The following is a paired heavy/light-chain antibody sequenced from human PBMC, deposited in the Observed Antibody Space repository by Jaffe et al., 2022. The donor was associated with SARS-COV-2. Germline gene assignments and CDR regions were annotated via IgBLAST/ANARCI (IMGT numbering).Light chain of an antibody. CDR2: YDS. J-gene: IGLJ3*02. CDR1: NIGSKS. V-gene: IGLV3-21*04. CDR3: QVWDTNSEHVV. Sequence: SYVLTQPPSVSVAPGETARITCGGNNIGSKSVHWYQQRPGQAPVLVINYDSDRPSGIPERFSGSNSGFTASLTITRVEAGDEADYFCQVWDTNSEHVVFGGGTTLTV.
Heavy chain of an antibody. J-gene: IGHJ4*02. CDR1: GFSFSAYG. CDR3: GKTQQGSGIGIDY. V-gene: IGHV3-30*18. D-gene: IGHD3-10*01. CDR2: ISSDGNNQ. Sequence: QVHLVESGGGVVQPGTSLRLSCAASGFSFSAYGMHWLRQAPDKGLEWVALISSDGNNQYYADSVKGRFSISRDNSKNTLHLQMNSLRIEDTAVYFCGKTQQGSGIGIDYWGRGTLVTVSS.